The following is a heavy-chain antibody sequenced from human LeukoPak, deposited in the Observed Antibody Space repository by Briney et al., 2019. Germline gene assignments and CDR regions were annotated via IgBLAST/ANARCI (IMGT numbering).Heavy chain of an antibody. Sequence: ASVKVSCKASGDTFTSYDINWVRQAPGQGLEWMGWISAYNGNTNYAQKLQGRVTMTTDTSPSTAYMELRSLRSDDTAVYYCARGLEWLTRRHTWFDPWGQGTLVTVSS. CDR1: GDTFTSYD. CDR2: ISAYNGNT. CDR3: ARGLEWLTRRHTWFDP. V-gene: IGHV1-18*01. D-gene: IGHD3-3*01. J-gene: IGHJ5*02.